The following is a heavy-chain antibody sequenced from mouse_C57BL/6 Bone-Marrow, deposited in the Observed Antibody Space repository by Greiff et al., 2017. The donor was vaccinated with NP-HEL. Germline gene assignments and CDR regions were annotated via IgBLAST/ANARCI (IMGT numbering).Heavy chain of an antibody. CDR2: IDPSDSYT. D-gene: IGHD2-2*01. J-gene: IGHJ3*01. CDR1: GYTFTSYW. V-gene: IGHV1-59*01. Sequence: QVQLKQPGAELVRPGTSVKLSCKASGYTFTSYWMHWVKQRPGQGLEWIGVIDPSDSYTNYHQWFKGKATLTVDTSSSTAYMQLSSLTSEDSAVYYCASGVTTDYWGQGTLVTVSA. CDR3: ASGVTTDY.